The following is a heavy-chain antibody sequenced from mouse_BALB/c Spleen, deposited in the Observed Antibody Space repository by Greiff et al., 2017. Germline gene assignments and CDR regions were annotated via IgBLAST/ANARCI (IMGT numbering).Heavy chain of an antibody. CDR2: IYPGNVNT. Sequence: QVQLKESGPELVKPGASVRISCKASGYTFTSYYIHWVKQRPGQGLEWIGWIYPGNVNTKYNEKFKGKATLTADKSSSTAYMQLSSLTSEDSAVYFCAREDYYGSPYAMDYWGQGTSVTVSS. CDR1: GYTFTSYY. D-gene: IGHD1-1*01. CDR3: AREDYYGSPYAMDY. V-gene: IGHV1S56*01. J-gene: IGHJ4*01.